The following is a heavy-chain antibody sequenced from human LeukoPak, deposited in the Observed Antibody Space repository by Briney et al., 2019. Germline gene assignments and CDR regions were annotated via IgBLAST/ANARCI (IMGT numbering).Heavy chain of an antibody. V-gene: IGHV3-74*01. CDR2: INSDGSST. CDR1: GFTFSSYW. J-gene: IGHJ4*02. D-gene: IGHD3-9*01. Sequence: PAGSLRLSCAASGFTFSSYWMHWVRQAPGKGLVWVSRINSDGSSTSYADSEKGRFTIPRDNAKNTLYLQMNSLRAEDTAVYYCASEGTYYDILTSYHYYFDYWGQGTLVTVSS. CDR3: ASEGTYYDILTSYHYYFDY.